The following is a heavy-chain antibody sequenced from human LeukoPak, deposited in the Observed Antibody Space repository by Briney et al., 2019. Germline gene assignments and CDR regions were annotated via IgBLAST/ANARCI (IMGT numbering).Heavy chain of an antibody. CDR3: AKQAAYWNYGAFDI. D-gene: IGHD1-7*01. CDR1: GFTFSIYA. J-gene: IGHJ3*02. Sequence: GGSLRLSCAASGFTFSIYAMSWVRQAPGKGLEWVSVVGNSFSGERTYYADSVKGRFTISRDNSKNTLYLQMNSLRAEDTAVYYCAKQAAYWNYGAFDIWGQGTMVTVSS. CDR2: VGNSFSGERT. V-gene: IGHV3-23*01.